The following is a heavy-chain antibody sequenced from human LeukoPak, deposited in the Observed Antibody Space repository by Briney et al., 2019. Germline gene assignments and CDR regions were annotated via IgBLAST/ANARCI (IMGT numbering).Heavy chain of an antibody. Sequence: SVKVSCKASGGTFSNFAFSWVRQAPGQGLEWMGGIIPMFGTTNYAQKFQGRVTITTDESTSTAYMEMSSLRSEDTAVYYCARGPTRDTSDIWGQGTMVTVSS. CDR1: GGTFSNFA. CDR2: IIPMFGTT. J-gene: IGHJ3*02. V-gene: IGHV1-69*05. D-gene: IGHD4-11*01. CDR3: ARGPTRDTSDI.